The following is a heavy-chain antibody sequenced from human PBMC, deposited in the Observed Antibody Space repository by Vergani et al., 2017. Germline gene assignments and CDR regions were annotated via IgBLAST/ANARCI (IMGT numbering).Heavy chain of an antibody. CDR1: GFSFSTYS. J-gene: IGHJ4*02. V-gene: IGHV3-15*01. Sequence: EVQLQESGGGLVKPGGSLRVSCAASGFSFSTYSINWVRQAPGKGLEWIGRIRSKNDGGTADYAAPLKGRFTISRDDSKDSAFLLVNNLKTEDTAVYFCYTDYHDYWGQGTLVTVSS. D-gene: IGHD2-2*02. CDR2: IRSKNDGGTA. CDR3: YTDYHDY.